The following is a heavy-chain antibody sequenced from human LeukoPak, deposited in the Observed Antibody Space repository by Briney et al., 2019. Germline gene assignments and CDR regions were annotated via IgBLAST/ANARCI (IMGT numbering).Heavy chain of an antibody. J-gene: IGHJ4*02. CDR2: INHSGST. CDR1: GGSLSGYY. V-gene: IGHV4-34*01. CDR3: ASIQQQLVWYKIDY. D-gene: IGHD6-13*01. Sequence: SETLSLTCAVYGGSLSGYYWSWIRQPPGKGLEWIGEINHSGSTNYNPSLKSRVTISVDTSKNQFSLKLSSVTAADTAVYYCASIQQQLVWYKIDYWGQGTLVTVSS.